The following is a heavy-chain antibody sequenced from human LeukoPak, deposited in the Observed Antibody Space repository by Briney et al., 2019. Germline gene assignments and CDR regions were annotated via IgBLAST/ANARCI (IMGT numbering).Heavy chain of an antibody. CDR2: LSDNAYST. D-gene: IGHD3-3*01. CDR1: GFTFSILA. J-gene: IGHJ4*02. CDR3: AKHYDYTPDYFDY. Sequence: GGSLRLSSAASGFTFSILAMARVRQAPGKGLQWVSSLSDNAYSTYYADAVKGRFTASRDNSKTTLYLQMNSLRDENTAVYYCAKHYDYTPDYFDYWGQGTLVTVSS. V-gene: IGHV3-23*01.